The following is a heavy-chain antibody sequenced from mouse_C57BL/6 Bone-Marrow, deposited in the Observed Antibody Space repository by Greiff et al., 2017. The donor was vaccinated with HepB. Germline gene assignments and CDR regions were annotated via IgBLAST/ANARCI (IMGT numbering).Heavy chain of an antibody. CDR2: INSDGGST. CDR1: EYEFPSHD. CDR3: EGHGDYDGVGAMDY. J-gene: IGHJ4*01. Sequence: EVQVVESGGGLVQPGESLKLSCESNEYEFPSHDMSWVRKTPEKRLELVAAINSDGGSTYYPDTMERRFIISRDNTKKTLYLQMSSLRCEDTALYYCEGHGDYDGVGAMDYWGQGTSVTVSS. V-gene: IGHV5-2*01. D-gene: IGHD2-4*01.